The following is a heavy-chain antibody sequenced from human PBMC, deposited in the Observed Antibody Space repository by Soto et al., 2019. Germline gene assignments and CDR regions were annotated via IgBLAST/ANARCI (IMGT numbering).Heavy chain of an antibody. V-gene: IGHV3-23*01. CDR2: ISGSGGST. J-gene: IGHJ6*02. CDR1: GFTFSSYA. Sequence: GGSLRLSCAASGFTFSSYAMSWVRQAPGKGLEWVSAISGSGGSTYYADSVKGRFTISRDNSKNTLYLQMNSLRAEDTAVYYCARRAIVVVPAAMSIAYYYGMDVWGQGTTVTVSS. CDR3: ARRAIVVVPAAMSIAYYYGMDV. D-gene: IGHD2-2*01.